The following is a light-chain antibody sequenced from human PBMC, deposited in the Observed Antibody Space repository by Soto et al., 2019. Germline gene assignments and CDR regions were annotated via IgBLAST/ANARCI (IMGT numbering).Light chain of an antibody. CDR2: DAS. CDR1: QSVSGY. Sequence: EIVLTQSPATLSLSPGERATLSCRASQSVSGYLAWYQQKPGQAPRRLIYDASNRATGIPARFSGSGSGTDFTLTISSLEPGDFAVYYCQQRSNWPFTFGPGTTVDVK. J-gene: IGKJ3*01. CDR3: QQRSNWPFT. V-gene: IGKV3-11*01.